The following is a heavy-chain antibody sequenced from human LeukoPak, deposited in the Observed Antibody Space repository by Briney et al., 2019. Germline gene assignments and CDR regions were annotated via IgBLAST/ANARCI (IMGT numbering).Heavy chain of an antibody. D-gene: IGHD2-2*01. CDR1: GGTFSSYA. V-gene: IGHV1-69*04. Sequence: GASVKVSCKASGGTFSSYAISWVRQAPGQGLEWMGRIIPILGIANYAQKFQGRVTITADKSTSTAYMELSSLRSEDTAVYYCARFGLGPGLGSSSTDYWGQGTLVTVSS. J-gene: IGHJ4*02. CDR2: IIPILGIA. CDR3: ARFGLGPGLGSSSTDY.